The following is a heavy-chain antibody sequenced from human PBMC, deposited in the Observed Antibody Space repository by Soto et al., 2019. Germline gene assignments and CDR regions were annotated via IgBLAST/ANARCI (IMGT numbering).Heavy chain of an antibody. CDR3: ARAYIVVVPAAPDY. V-gene: IGHV3-33*01. J-gene: IGHJ4*02. CDR1: GFTFSSYG. CDR2: IWYDGSNK. Sequence: GGSLRLSCAASGFTFSSYGMHWVRQAPGKGLEWVAVIWYDGSNKYYADSVKGRFTISRDNSKNTLYLQMNSLRAEDTAVYYCARAYIVVVPAAPDYWGQGTLVTSPQ. D-gene: IGHD2-2*01.